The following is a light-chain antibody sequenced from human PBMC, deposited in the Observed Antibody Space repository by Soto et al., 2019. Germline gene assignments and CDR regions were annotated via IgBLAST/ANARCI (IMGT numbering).Light chain of an antibody. Sequence: QPALTQPPSASGSPGQSVTISCTGTSSDVGGYNYVSWYQQYPGKAPKLMIYEVSKRPSGVPDRFSGSKSGKTASLTVSGLQPEDEADYYCTSYAGSNIWVFGGGTKVTVL. V-gene: IGLV2-8*01. CDR3: TSYAGSNIWV. CDR1: SSDVGGYNY. J-gene: IGLJ3*02. CDR2: EVS.